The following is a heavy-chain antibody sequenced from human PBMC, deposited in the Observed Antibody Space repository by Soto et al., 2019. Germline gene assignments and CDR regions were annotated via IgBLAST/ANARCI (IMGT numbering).Heavy chain of an antibody. CDR1: GFTVSSNY. CDR3: ARGLYSGWHYFDY. Sequence: EVQLVESGGGLVQPGGSLRLSCAASGFTVSSNYMSWVRQAPAKGLEWVSVIYSGGSTYYADSVKGRLTISRDNSKTPLYLQMNSLRAEDTAVYYCARGLYSGWHYFDYWGQGTLVTVSS. J-gene: IGHJ4*02. D-gene: IGHD5-12*01. CDR2: IYSGGST. V-gene: IGHV3-66*01.